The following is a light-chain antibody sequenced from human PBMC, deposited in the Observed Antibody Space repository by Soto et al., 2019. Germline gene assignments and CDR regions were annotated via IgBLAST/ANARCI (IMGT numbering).Light chain of an antibody. V-gene: IGLV2-14*01. J-gene: IGLJ2*01. Sequence: QSALTQPASVSGSPGQSITISCTGTSRDIGTYDYVSWYQQHPDKAPKLMIYDVNNRPSGVSNRFSGSKSGNTASLTISGLQAEDEADYYCSSWTTSSTLVFGGGTKLTVL. CDR1: SRDIGTYDY. CDR3: SSWTTSSTLV. CDR2: DVN.